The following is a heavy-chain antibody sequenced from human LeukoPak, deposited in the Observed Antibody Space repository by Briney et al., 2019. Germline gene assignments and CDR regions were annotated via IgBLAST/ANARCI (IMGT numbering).Heavy chain of an antibody. D-gene: IGHD6-19*01. CDR2: LSGSGGST. Sequence: GGSLRLSCAASGFTFSSYAMSWVRQAPGKGLEWVSALSGSGGSTYYADSVKGRFTISRDNSKNTLYLQMNSVRAEDTAVYYCAKDAAGTSLFDYWGQGTLVTVSS. J-gene: IGHJ4*02. CDR3: AKDAAGTSLFDY. CDR1: GFTFSSYA. V-gene: IGHV3-23*01.